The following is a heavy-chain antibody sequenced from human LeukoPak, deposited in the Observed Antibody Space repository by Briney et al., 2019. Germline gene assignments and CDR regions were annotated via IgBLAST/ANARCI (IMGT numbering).Heavy chain of an antibody. CDR1: GFTFSSFE. CDR3: ARDSSGNFIPDYFDY. Sequence: GGSLRLSCATYGFTFSSFEMNWVRQAPGKGLEWVSYISSTGNTIYYADSVKGRFTISRDNAKSSLYLRMNSLRAEDTAVYYCARDSSGNFIPDYFDYWGQGTLVTVSS. J-gene: IGHJ4*02. D-gene: IGHD3-10*01. CDR2: ISSTGNTI. V-gene: IGHV3-48*03.